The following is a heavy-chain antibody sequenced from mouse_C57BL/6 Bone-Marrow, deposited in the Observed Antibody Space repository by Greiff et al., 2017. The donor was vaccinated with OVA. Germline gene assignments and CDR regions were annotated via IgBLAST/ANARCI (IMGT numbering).Heavy chain of an antibody. Sequence: QVQLQQPGTELVKPGASVKLSCKASGYTFTSYWMHWVKQRPGQGLEWIGNINPSNGGTNYNEKFKSKATLTVDKSSSTAYMQLSSLTSEDAAVYYCARSITTVVGYFDVWGTGTTVTVSS. V-gene: IGHV1-53*01. D-gene: IGHD1-1*01. CDR2: INPSNGGT. CDR3: ARSITTVVGYFDV. CDR1: GYTFTSYW. J-gene: IGHJ1*03.